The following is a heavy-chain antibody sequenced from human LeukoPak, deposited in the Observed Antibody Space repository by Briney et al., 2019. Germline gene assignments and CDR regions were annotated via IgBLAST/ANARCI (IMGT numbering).Heavy chain of an antibody. D-gene: IGHD6-13*01. V-gene: IGHV4-61*08. CDR2: IYYSGST. Sequence: SETLSLTCTVSGDSISSGDYYWSWIRQPPGKGLEWIGYIYYSGSTNYNPSLKSRVTISVDTSKNQFSLRLSSVTAADTAVYYCARVTGYVMEDYFDYWGQGTLVTVSS. CDR1: GDSISSGDYY. J-gene: IGHJ4*02. CDR3: ARVTGYVMEDYFDY.